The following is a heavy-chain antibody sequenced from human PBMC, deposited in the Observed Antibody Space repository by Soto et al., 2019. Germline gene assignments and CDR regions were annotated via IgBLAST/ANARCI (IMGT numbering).Heavy chain of an antibody. CDR3: AGIVASDWGFDY. D-gene: IGHD5-12*01. CDR1: GGSISSGGYY. Sequence: QVQLQESGPGLVKPSQTLSLTCTVSGGSISSGGYYWSWIRQHPGKGLEWIGYIYYSGSTYYNPSLKSRVTISVDTSKNQFSLKLSSLTAADTAVSYCAGIVASDWGFDYWGQGTLVTVSS. J-gene: IGHJ4*02. V-gene: IGHV4-31*03. CDR2: IYYSGST.